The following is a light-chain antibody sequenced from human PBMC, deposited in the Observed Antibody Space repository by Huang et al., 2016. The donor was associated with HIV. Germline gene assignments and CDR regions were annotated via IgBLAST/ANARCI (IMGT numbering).Light chain of an antibody. Sequence: DIQMTQSPSTLSASVGDRVTITCRASQSISIWLAWYQQKPGKAPKLLIYKSSNLEYGVPSRFSGGGSGTEFTLTISSLQPYDCATYYCQQYSAYSWTFGQGTKVDIK. J-gene: IGKJ1*01. CDR2: KSS. CDR3: QQYSAYSWT. CDR1: QSISIW. V-gene: IGKV1-5*03.